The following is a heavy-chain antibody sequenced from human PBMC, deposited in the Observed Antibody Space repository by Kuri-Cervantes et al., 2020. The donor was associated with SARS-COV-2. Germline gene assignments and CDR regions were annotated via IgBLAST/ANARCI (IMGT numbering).Heavy chain of an antibody. V-gene: IGHV3-21*01. CDR3: AGEAGLGWFDP. CDR1: GFSFSSYG. J-gene: IGHJ5*02. D-gene: IGHD3-16*01. CDR2: ISSSSSYI. Sequence: GESLKISCAASGFSFSSYGMSWVRQAPGKGLEWVSSISSSSSYIYYADSVKGRFTISRDNAKNSLYLQMNSLRAEDTAVYYCAGEAGLGWFDPWGQGTLVTVSS.